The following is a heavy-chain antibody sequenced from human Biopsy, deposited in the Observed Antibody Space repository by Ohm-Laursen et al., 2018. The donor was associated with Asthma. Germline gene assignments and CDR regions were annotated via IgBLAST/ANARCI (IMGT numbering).Heavy chain of an antibody. CDR3: AGDVDLRSVY. V-gene: IGHV3-7*05. CDR2: IKEDGSEK. Sequence: SLRLSCAASGFTFSTSWMTWVRQAPGKGLGWVANIKEDGSEKNYVDSVKGRFTISRDNGKNSLYLQMNSLRAEDTAVYYCAGDVDLRSVYWGQGTLVTVSS. J-gene: IGHJ4*02. D-gene: IGHD2-15*01. CDR1: GFTFSTSW.